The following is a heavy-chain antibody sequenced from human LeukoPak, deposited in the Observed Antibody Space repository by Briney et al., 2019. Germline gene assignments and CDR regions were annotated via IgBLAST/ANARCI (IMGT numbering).Heavy chain of an antibody. V-gene: IGHV3-21*01. D-gene: IGHD3-9*01. CDR2: ISSSSSYI. Sequence: GGSLRLSCAASGFTFSSYSMNWVRQAPGKGLEWVSSISSSSSYIYYADSVKGRFTISRDNAKNSLYLQMNSLRAEDTAVYYCARSPRGHYDILTGLYYYYYMDVWGKGTTVTVSS. J-gene: IGHJ6*03. CDR3: ARSPRGHYDILTGLYYYYYMDV. CDR1: GFTFSSYS.